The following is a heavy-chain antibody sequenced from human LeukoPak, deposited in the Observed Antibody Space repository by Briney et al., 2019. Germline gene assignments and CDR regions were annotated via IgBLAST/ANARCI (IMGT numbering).Heavy chain of an antibody. CDR2: IYSGGST. CDR1: GFTVSSNY. Sequence: GGSLRLSCAASGFTVSSNYMSWVRQAPGKGLEWVSVIYSGGSTYYADSVKGRFTISRDNSKNTLYLQMNSLRAEDTAVYYCASGGYDYVWGSYYYFDYWGQGTLVTVSS. D-gene: IGHD3-16*01. V-gene: IGHV3-66*02. J-gene: IGHJ4*02. CDR3: ASGGYDYVWGSYYYFDY.